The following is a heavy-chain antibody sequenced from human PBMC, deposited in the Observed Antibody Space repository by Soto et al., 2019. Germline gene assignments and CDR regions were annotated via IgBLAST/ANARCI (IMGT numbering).Heavy chain of an antibody. CDR3: AKRATGTYFDY. CDR1: GFTFSSYG. V-gene: IGHV3-23*01. CDR2: ISGSGGST. D-gene: IGHD1-1*01. Sequence: GGSLRLSCAASGFTFSSYGMNWVRQAPGKGLEWVSVISGSGGSTYYADSVKGRFTISRDNSKNTLYLQMNSLRAEDTAVYYCAKRATGTYFDYWGQGTLVTVSS. J-gene: IGHJ4*02.